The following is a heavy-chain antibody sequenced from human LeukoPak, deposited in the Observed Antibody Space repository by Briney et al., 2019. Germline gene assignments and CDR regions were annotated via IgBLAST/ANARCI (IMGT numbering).Heavy chain of an antibody. Sequence: GGSLRLSCAASGFTFSSYAMSWVRQAPGKGLEWVSAISGSGGSTYYADSVKGRFTISRDNSKNTLYLQMNSLRAEDTAVYYCATARGIYDNNGPDYWGQGTLVTVSS. CDR1: GFTFSSYA. D-gene: IGHD3-22*01. V-gene: IGHV3-23*01. CDR3: ATARGIYDNNGPDY. CDR2: ISGSGGST. J-gene: IGHJ4*02.